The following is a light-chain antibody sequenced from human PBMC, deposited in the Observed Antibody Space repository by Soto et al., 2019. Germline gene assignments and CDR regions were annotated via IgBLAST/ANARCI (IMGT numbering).Light chain of an antibody. CDR1: SSDIGSYNY. V-gene: IGLV2-14*03. CDR3: SSYGASSTL. J-gene: IGLJ3*02. Sequence: QSALTQPASLSGSPGQSITISCTGTSSDIGSYNYVSWYQQHPGKAPKLMIFDVSYRPSGISDRFSGSKSGNTASLTISGLQPEDEADYYWSSYGASSTLFGGGTKVTVL. CDR2: DVS.